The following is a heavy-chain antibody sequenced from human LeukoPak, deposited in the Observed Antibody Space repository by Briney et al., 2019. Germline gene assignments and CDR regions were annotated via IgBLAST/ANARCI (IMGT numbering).Heavy chain of an antibody. CDR2: INHSGST. CDR3: ARVNWHDHLRHNWFDP. Sequence: SETLSLTCAVYVGSFSGYYWSWIRQPPGEGLEWIAEINHSGSTNYNPSLKSRVTIDTSKNQFSLKLRSVTAADTAVYYCARVNWHDHLRHNWFDPWGQGTLVTVSS. V-gene: IGHV4-34*01. D-gene: IGHD1-1*01. J-gene: IGHJ5*02. CDR1: VGSFSGYY.